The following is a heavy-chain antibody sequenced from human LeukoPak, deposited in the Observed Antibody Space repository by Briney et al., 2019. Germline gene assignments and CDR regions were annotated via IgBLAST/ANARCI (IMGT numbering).Heavy chain of an antibody. D-gene: IGHD6-19*01. CDR2: IKSETDGGTT. CDR3: TTAGEQWLFY. J-gene: IGHJ4*02. Sequence: GGSLRLSCAASGFTFNNAWMSWVRQAPGKGLEWVGRIKSETDGGTTDYAAPVKGRFTISRDDSKNMVYLQMNSLKTEDTAVYYCTTAGEQWLFYWGQGTLVTVSS. V-gene: IGHV3-15*01. CDR1: GFTFNNAW.